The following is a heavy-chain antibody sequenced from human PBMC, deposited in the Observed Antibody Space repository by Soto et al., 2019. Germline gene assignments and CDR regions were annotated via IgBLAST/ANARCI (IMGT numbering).Heavy chain of an antibody. V-gene: IGHV1-18*01. CDR1: GYTFTNYA. CDR3: ARCYCSVGSCYACWHFDL. D-gene: IGHD2-15*01. J-gene: IGHJ2*01. CDR2: ISASTRNT. Sequence: QVQLVQSGAEVKKPGASLKVSCQASGYTFTNYAISWVRQARGQGLEWMGWISASTRNTDQAQNFQGRVTMTIDTSTNTANMELRSLRSDDTAVYYCARCYCSVGSCYACWHFDLWGRGTLVTVSS.